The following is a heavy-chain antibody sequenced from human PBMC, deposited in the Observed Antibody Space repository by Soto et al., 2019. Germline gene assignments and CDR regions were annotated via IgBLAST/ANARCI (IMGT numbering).Heavy chain of an antibody. V-gene: IGHV3-15*01. J-gene: IGHJ3*02. CDR3: TTGGYSNYDAFDI. Sequence: GGSLRLSCAASGFTFSNAWMSWVRQAPGKGLEWVCRIKSKTDGGTTDYAAPVRGRFTISKDDSKNTLYLQMNSLKTEDTAVYFCTTGGYSNYDAFDIWGQGTMVTVSS. D-gene: IGHD4-4*01. CDR2: IKSKTDGGTT. CDR1: GFTFSNAW.